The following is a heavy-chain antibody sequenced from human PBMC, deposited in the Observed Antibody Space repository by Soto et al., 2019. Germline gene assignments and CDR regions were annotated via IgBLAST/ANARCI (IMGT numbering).Heavy chain of an antibody. CDR2: LSYDGSNE. D-gene: IGHD3-10*01. J-gene: IGHJ6*02. V-gene: IGHV3-30*18. CDR3: AKDRRRVLPFYGLEV. CDR1: GFTFSAFG. Sequence: QVQLVESGGGVVQPGRSLRLSCSASGFTFSAFGVHWVRQAPGKGLEWVAVLSYDGSNEYYAESVKGRFTISRDNSENALYLQMNSLRAEDTAVYYCAKDRRRVLPFYGLEVWGPGTTVIVSS.